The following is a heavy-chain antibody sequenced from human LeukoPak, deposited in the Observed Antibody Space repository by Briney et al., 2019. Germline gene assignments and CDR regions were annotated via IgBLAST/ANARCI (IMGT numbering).Heavy chain of an antibody. V-gene: IGHV5-51*01. CDR3: ARLSSDSSGYYNLFDY. CDR1: GYSFTSYW. D-gene: IGHD3-22*01. J-gene: IGHJ4*02. CDR2: IYPGDSDT. Sequence: GESLKISCKGSGYSFTSYWIGWVRQMPGKGLEWMGIIYPGDSDTRYSPSFQGQVTISADKSISTAYLQWSSLKASDTAMYYCARLSSDSSGYYNLFDYWGQGTLVTVSS.